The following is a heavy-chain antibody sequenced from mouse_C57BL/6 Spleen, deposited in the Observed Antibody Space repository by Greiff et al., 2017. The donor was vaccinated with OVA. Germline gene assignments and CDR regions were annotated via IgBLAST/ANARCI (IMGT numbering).Heavy chain of an antibody. CDR1: GYAFSSSW. D-gene: IGHD1-1*01. Sequence: QVQLQQSGPELVKPGASVKISCKASGYAFSSSWMNWAKQRPGKGLEWIGRIYPGDGDTNYNGKFKGKATLTADKSSSTAYMQLSSLTSEDSAVYFCARGWDTTDFDYWGQGTTLTVSS. V-gene: IGHV1-82*01. J-gene: IGHJ2*01. CDR3: ARGWDTTDFDY. CDR2: IYPGDGDT.